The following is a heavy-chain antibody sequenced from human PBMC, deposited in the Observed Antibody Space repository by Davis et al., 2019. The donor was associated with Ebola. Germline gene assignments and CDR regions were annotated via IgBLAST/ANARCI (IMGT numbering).Heavy chain of an antibody. CDR2: IYYSGST. Sequence: PGGSLRLSCTVSGGSISSYYWSWIRQPPGKGLEWIGYIYYSGSTNYNPSLKSRVTISVDTSKNQFSLKLSSVTAADTAVYYCARIPKPLRAFDIWGQGTMVTVSS. CDR1: GGSISSYY. CDR3: ARIPKPLRAFDI. J-gene: IGHJ3*02. D-gene: IGHD2-2*01. V-gene: IGHV4-59*01.